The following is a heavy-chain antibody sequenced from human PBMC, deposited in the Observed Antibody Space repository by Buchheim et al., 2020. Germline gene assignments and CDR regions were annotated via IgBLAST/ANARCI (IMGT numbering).Heavy chain of an antibody. V-gene: IGHV3-15*01. CDR1: GFTFINAW. CDR3: TRGASGSRSIPFDY. CDR2: IKSKADGGTT. Sequence: EVQLVESGGGLVKPGGSLRLSCAASGFTFINAWMTWVRQAPGKGLEWVGRIKSKADGGTTDYAAPVRGSFNISRDDSKNSLYLQMNNLKTEDTAVYYCTRGASGSRSIPFDYWGQGTL. D-gene: IGHD1-26*01. J-gene: IGHJ4*02.